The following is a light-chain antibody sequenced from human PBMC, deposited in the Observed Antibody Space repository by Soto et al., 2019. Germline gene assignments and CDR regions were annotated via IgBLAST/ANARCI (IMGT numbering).Light chain of an antibody. V-gene: IGKV3D-15*01. CDR2: GAS. Sequence: MVMTQSPATLSVSPGERATLSCRASQSVSTKLAWYQQKPGQAPRLLIYGASTRATGIPARFSGSGSATDFPLTISSLQSEDFAVYYCQQYNNWPYTFGPGTRVDIK. CDR3: QQYNNWPYT. J-gene: IGKJ3*01. CDR1: QSVSTK.